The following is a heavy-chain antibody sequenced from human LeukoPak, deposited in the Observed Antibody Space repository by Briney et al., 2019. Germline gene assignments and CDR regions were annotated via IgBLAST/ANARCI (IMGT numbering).Heavy chain of an antibody. J-gene: IGHJ4*02. D-gene: IGHD6-6*01. Sequence: SVKVSCKASGYTFTSYGISWVRQAPGQGLEWMGGIIPIFGTANYAQKFQGRVTITADESTSTAYMELSSLRSEDTAVYYCASGIAARRGGGDYWGQGTLVTVSS. CDR3: ASGIAARRGGGDY. V-gene: IGHV1-69*13. CDR1: GYTFTSYG. CDR2: IIPIFGTA.